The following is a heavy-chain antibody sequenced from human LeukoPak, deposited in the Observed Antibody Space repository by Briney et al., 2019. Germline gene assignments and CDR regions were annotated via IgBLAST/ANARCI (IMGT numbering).Heavy chain of an antibody. D-gene: IGHD6-25*01. J-gene: IGHJ4*02. CDR1: GFTFSSYS. CDR3: AKGGPPGYFDY. CDR2: ISSSSSTI. V-gene: IGHV3-48*01. Sequence: GGSLRLSCAASGFTFSSYSMNWVRQAPGKGLEWVSYISSSSSTIYYADSVKGRFTISRDNSKNTLYLQMNSLRAEDTAVYYCAKGGPPGYFDYWGQGTLVTVSS.